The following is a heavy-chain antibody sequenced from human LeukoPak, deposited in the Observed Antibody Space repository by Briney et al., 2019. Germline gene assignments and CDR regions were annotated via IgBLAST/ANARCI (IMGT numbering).Heavy chain of an antibody. V-gene: IGHV4-59*01. D-gene: IGHD1-1*01. CDR3: ARAERRYWFDP. CDR1: GGSISSYY. J-gene: IGHJ5*02. Sequence: SETLSLTCTVSGGSISSYYWSWIRQPPGMGLEWIGYMYYSGSTNYNPSLKSRVTISGDTSKNQFSLKLSSVTAADTAVYYCARAERRYWFDPWGQGTLVTVSS. CDR2: MYYSGST.